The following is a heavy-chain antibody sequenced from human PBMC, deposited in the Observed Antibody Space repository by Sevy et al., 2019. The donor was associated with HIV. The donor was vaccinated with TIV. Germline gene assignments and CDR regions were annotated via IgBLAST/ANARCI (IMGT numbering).Heavy chain of an antibody. CDR3: ARATGSYPAEYFQY. Sequence: SETLSLTCAVSGSSISSGYYWGWIRQTPGKGLEWMGNINHSGSTYSNPSLKSRVTISLHTSKKQFSLKLSSVTAADTAVYYCARATGSYPAEYFQYWGQGTLVTVSS. V-gene: IGHV4-38-2*01. CDR1: GSSISSGYY. D-gene: IGHD3-16*02. J-gene: IGHJ1*01. CDR2: INHSGST.